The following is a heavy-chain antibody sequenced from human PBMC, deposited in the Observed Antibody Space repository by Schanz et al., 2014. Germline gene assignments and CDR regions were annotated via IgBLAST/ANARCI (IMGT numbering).Heavy chain of an antibody. CDR3: AREVGLYDRGWFDP. J-gene: IGHJ5*02. CDR1: GGTFSSYT. D-gene: IGHD3-22*01. V-gene: IGHV1-69*08. CDR2: IIPVLNIA. Sequence: QLQLVQSGAEVKKPGSSVKVSCKLSGGTFSSYTISWMRQAPGQGLEWMGKIIPVLNIATYAQRFQGRVSITADTSTSTAYMELSSLRSEDTAVYYCAREVGLYDRGWFDPWGQGTLVTVSS.